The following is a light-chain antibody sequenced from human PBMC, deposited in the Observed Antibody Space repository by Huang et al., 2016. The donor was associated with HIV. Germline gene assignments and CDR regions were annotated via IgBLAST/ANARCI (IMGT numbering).Light chain of an antibody. CDR2: KAS. Sequence: DIQMTHSPSTLSASVGDRVTITCRASQSISSWLAWYQQKPVKDPKLLIYKASSLESGVPSMFSGSGSGTEFTLTISSLQPDDFATYYCQQYNSYWTFGQGTKVEIK. CDR1: QSISSW. J-gene: IGKJ1*01. CDR3: QQYNSYWT. V-gene: IGKV1-5*03.